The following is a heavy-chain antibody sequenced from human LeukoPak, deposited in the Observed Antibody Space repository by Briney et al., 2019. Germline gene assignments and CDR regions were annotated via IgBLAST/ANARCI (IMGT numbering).Heavy chain of an antibody. CDR2: IYHSGST. Sequence: PSETLSLTCAVSGGSISSSNWWSWVRQPPGKGLEWIGQIYHSGSTYYNPSLKSRVTISVDRSKNQFSLKLSSVTAADTAVYYCARDLWYYGSGSPSNAFDIWGQGTMVTVSS. CDR1: GGSISSSNW. CDR3: ARDLWYYGSGSPSNAFDI. V-gene: IGHV4-4*02. J-gene: IGHJ3*02. D-gene: IGHD3-10*01.